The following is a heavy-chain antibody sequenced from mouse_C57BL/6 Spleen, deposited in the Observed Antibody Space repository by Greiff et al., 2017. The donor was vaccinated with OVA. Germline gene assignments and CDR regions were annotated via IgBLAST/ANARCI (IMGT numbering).Heavy chain of an antibody. CDR2: IDPSDSYT. D-gene: IGHD1-1*01. V-gene: IGHV1-59*01. J-gene: IGHJ4*01. CDR3: ARWPYYYGSSRYAMDY. Sequence: QVQLQQPGAELVRPGTSVKLSCKASGYTFTSYWMHWVKQRPGQGLEWIGVIDPSDSYTNYNQKFKGKATLTVDTSSSTAYMQLSSLTSEDSAVYDCARWPYYYGSSRYAMDYWGQGTSVTVSS. CDR1: GYTFTSYW.